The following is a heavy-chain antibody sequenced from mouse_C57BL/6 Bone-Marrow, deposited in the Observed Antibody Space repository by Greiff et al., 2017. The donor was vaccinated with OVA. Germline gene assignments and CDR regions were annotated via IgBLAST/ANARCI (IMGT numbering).Heavy chain of an antibody. V-gene: IGHV1-55*01. CDR2: IYPGSGST. CDR1: GYTFTSYW. J-gene: IGHJ4*01. CDR3: VAVVATDYYAMDY. Sequence: VQLQQPGAELVKPGASVKMSCKASGYTFTSYWITWVKQRPGQGLEWIGDIYPGSGSTNYNEKFKSKANLTVDTSSSTAYMQLSSLTSEDSAVYYCVAVVATDYYAMDYWGQGTSVTVSS. D-gene: IGHD1-1*01.